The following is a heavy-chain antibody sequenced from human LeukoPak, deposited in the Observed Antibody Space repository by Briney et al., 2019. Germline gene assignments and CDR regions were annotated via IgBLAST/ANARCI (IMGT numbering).Heavy chain of an antibody. CDR1: GYTFTGYY. J-gene: IGHJ4*02. CDR2: INPNSGGT. D-gene: IGHD6-6*01. Sequence: ASVKVSCKASGYTFTGYYMHWVRQAPGQGLEWMGWINPNSGGTNYAQKFQGRVTMTRDTSISTAYMELSRLRSDDTAVYYCARVAARLMITDYWGQGTLVTISS. V-gene: IGHV1-2*02. CDR3: ARVAARLMITDY.